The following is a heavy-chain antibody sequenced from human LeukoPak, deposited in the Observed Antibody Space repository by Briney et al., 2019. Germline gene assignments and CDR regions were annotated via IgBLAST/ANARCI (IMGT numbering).Heavy chain of an antibody. V-gene: IGHV4-39*01. D-gene: IGHD5-12*01. CDR1: GGSISSGDYY. Sequence: SETLSLTCTVSGGSISSGDYYWSWIRQPPGKGLEWIGSVYYSGSTYYNPSLKSRVTTSVDTSKNQFSLKLTSVTGADTAVYYCARQKTYDLIRFDYWGQGTLVTVSS. CDR2: VYYSGST. J-gene: IGHJ4*02. CDR3: ARQKTYDLIRFDY.